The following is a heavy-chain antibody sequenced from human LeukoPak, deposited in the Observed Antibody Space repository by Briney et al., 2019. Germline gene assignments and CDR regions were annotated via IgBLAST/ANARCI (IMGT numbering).Heavy chain of an antibody. CDR2: IYYSGST. CDR3: ARGTEYCSSTSCYMGWFDP. V-gene: IGHV4-59*01. D-gene: IGHD2-2*02. CDR1: GGSISSYY. J-gene: IGHJ5*02. Sequence: SSETLSLTCTVSGGSISSYYWSWIRQPPGKGLEWIGYIYYSGSTNYNPSLKSRVTISVDTSKNQFSLKLSSVTAADTAVYYCARGTEYCSSTSCYMGWFDPWGQGTLVTVSS.